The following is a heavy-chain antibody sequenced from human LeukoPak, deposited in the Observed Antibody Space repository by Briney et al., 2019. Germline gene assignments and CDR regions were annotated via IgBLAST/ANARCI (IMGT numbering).Heavy chain of an antibody. CDR3: ATYTYDSTRLVYYYYYIDV. CDR1: GFTFSSYS. V-gene: IGHV3-21*01. Sequence: GGSLRLSCAASGFTFSSYSMNWVRQAPGKGLEWVSSISSSSSYIYYADSVKGRFTISRDNAKNSLYLQMNSLRAEDTAVYYCATYTYDSTRLVYYYYYIDVWGKGSTVSISS. CDR2: ISSSSSYI. J-gene: IGHJ6*03. D-gene: IGHD3-22*01.